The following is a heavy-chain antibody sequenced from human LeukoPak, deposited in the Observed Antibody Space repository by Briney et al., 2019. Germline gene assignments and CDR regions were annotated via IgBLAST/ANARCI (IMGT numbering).Heavy chain of an antibody. J-gene: IGHJ5*02. Sequence: GGTLRLSCAASGFTFSNYGMSWVRQAPGKGLEWVSTISDSDDSTYYADSVKGRFTISRDNSKNTLYLQMNSLRAEDTAVYYCAKGKPAAGVISPFDPWGQGTLVTVSS. CDR1: GFTFSNYG. CDR2: ISDSDDST. V-gene: IGHV3-23*01. D-gene: IGHD6-13*01. CDR3: AKGKPAAGVISPFDP.